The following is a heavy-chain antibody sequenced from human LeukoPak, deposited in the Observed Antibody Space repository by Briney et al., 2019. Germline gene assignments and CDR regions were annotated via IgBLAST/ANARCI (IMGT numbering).Heavy chain of an antibody. CDR2: VHLNGRS. D-gene: IGHD2/OR15-2a*01. Sequence: SETLSLTCDVFGGSISATNWWTWVRQPPGGGLEWIGEVHLNGRSHYSPSLESRVTMSADMSENHISLHLTSVTAADTAVYYCAREGGFYRPLDYTGPGTLVIVSS. J-gene: IGHJ4*02. CDR1: GGSISATNW. V-gene: IGHV4-4*02. CDR3: AREGGFYRPLDY.